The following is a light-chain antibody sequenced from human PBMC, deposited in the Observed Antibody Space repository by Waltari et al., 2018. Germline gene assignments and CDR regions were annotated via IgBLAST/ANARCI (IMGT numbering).Light chain of an antibody. CDR1: RSNIRNNA. CDR3: AVWEDSLNGVV. J-gene: IGLJ2*01. V-gene: IGLV1-36*01. CDR2: YDE. Sequence: QSVLTQPPSVSEAPRQRVTISCSGSRSNIRNNAVSWYQHLPGKAPKLLIYYDELLPAGVSDRFAGSKSGTSASLAISGLQSDDGADYYGAVWEDSLNGVVFGGGTKLTVL.